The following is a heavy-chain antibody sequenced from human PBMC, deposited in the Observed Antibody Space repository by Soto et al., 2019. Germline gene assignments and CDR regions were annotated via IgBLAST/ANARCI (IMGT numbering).Heavy chain of an antibody. CDR3: AREVEPKTSLWFGAPHIYYYYGMDV. J-gene: IGHJ6*02. CDR2: INAGNGNT. V-gene: IGHV1-3*01. D-gene: IGHD3-10*01. Sequence: ASVKACCKDSGYTFTSYAIQWVHQEHKQRLEWMGWINAGNGNTKYSQKFQGRVTITRDTSASTAYMELSSLRSEDTAVYYCAREVEPKTSLWFGAPHIYYYYGMDVWGQGTTVTVSS. CDR1: GYTFTSYA.